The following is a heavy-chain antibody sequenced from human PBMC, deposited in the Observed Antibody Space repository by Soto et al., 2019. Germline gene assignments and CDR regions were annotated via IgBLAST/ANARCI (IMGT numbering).Heavy chain of an antibody. Sequence: PSETLSLTCTVSGASINNINYYWGWIRQPPGKGLEWIASVSSAGSTYYKPSLKSRVTMSVDMSKNQFSLSLRSVTAADTAVYYCARSGAYYYLGSDYWGQGPLVTVSS. J-gene: IGHJ4*02. D-gene: IGHD3-10*01. V-gene: IGHV4-39*01. CDR2: VSSAGST. CDR3: ARSGAYYYLGSDY. CDR1: GASINNINYY.